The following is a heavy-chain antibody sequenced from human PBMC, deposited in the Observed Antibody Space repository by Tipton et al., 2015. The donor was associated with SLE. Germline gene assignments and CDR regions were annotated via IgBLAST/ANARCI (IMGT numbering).Heavy chain of an antibody. CDR3: AGLSRGGSGSYNDY. V-gene: IGHV4-34*01. D-gene: IGHD3-10*01. CDR1: GGSFSGYF. CDR2: INHSGST. J-gene: IGHJ4*02. Sequence: TLSLTCAVYGGSFSGYFWSWIRQPPGKGLEWIGEINHSGSTYYNPSLKSRVTISVDTSKNQFSLKLSSVTAADTAVYYCAGLSRGGSGSYNDYWGQGTLVTVSS.